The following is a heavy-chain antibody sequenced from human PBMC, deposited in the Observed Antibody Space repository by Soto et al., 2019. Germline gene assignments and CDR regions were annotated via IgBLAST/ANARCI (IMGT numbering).Heavy chain of an antibody. Sequence: GGSLRLSCAASGFTFSSYWMSWVRQAPGKGLEWVANIKQDGSEKYYVDSVKGRFTISRDNAKNSLYLQMNSLRAEDTAVYYCARDRGYCSSTSCPGYYYMDVWGKGTTVTVSS. V-gene: IGHV3-7*01. CDR1: GFTFSSYW. CDR2: IKQDGSEK. CDR3: ARDRGYCSSTSCPGYYYMDV. D-gene: IGHD2-2*01. J-gene: IGHJ6*03.